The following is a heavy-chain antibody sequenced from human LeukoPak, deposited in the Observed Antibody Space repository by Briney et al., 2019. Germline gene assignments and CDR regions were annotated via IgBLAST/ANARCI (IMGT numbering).Heavy chain of an antibody. Sequence: PLQTLSLTCTVSGGSISSGDYYWSWIRQHPGKGLEWIGNIYSGSTYYNPSLKSRVTISVDTSKSQFSLKLSSVTAADTAVYYCAREGYDSSYYYYLDYWGQGTLVTVSS. D-gene: IGHD3-22*01. J-gene: IGHJ4*02. CDR2: IYSGST. V-gene: IGHV4-31*03. CDR1: GGSISSGDYY. CDR3: AREGYDSSYYYYLDY.